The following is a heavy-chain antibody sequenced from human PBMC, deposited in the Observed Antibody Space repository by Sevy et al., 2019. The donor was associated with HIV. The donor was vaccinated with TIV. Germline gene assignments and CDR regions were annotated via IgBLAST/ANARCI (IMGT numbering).Heavy chain of an antibody. D-gene: IGHD1-26*01. V-gene: IGHV4-59*08. Sequence: SETLSLTCTVSGGSITSLYWNWIRQPPGKELKWIANINYMAHFNYNPSLRSRVTLSLDTSKNQFSLRLSSVTAADTAMYYCAGENAWGRGYSWGQGTLVTVSS. CDR1: GGSITSLY. CDR2: INYMAHF. CDR3: AGENAWGRGYS. J-gene: IGHJ4*02.